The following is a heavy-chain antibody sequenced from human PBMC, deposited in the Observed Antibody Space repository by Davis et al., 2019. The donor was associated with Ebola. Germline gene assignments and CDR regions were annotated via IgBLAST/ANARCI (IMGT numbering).Heavy chain of an antibody. Sequence: ASVKVSCKAFGYSFINYYMHWVRQAPGQGLEWMRIINPSRGITNYAQKFQGRVTMTRDTSTSSVYLELSSLRSEDTAVYYCARDPDEYYFDYWGQGTLVTVSS. CDR3: ARDPDEYYFDY. CDR1: GYSFINYY. CDR2: INPSRGIT. V-gene: IGHV1-46*01. J-gene: IGHJ4*02.